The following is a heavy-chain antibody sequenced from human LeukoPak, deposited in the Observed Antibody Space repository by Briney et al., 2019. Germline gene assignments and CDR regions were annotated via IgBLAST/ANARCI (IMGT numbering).Heavy chain of an antibody. CDR1: GFTVSSNY. CDR3: AKGNIAAAGKGSEYFQH. J-gene: IGHJ1*01. CDR2: IYSGGST. D-gene: IGHD6-13*01. V-gene: IGHV3-53*01. Sequence: PGGSLRLSCAAPGFTVSSNYMSWVRQAPGKGLEWVSVIYSGGSTYYADSVKGRFTISRDNSKNTLYLQMNSLRAEDTAVYYCAKGNIAAAGKGSEYFQHWGQGTLVTVSS.